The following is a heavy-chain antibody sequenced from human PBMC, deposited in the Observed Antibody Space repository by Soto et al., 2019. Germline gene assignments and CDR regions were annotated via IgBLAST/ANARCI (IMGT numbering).Heavy chain of an antibody. Sequence: GGSLRLSCAASGFTFSSYAMHWVRQAPGKGLEWVAVISYDGSNKYYADSVKGRFTISRDNSKNTLYLQMNSLRAEDTAVYYCARDLEESGSYSAYAFDIWGQGTMVTVSS. CDR1: GFTFSSYA. CDR3: ARDLEESGSYSAYAFDI. J-gene: IGHJ3*02. CDR2: ISYDGSNK. D-gene: IGHD1-26*01. V-gene: IGHV3-30-3*01.